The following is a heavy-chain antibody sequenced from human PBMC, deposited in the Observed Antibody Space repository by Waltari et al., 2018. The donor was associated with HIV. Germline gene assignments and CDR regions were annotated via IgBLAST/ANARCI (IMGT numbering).Heavy chain of an antibody. CDR1: GCSISSGSYY. D-gene: IGHD3-3*02. V-gene: IGHV4-61*02. CDR3: AREAFRAGYY. J-gene: IGHJ4*02. CDR2: IYTSGST. Sequence: QVQLQESGPGLVKPSQTLSLTCTVSGCSISSGSYYGSWIRQPAGKGLEWIGRIYTSGSTNYNPSLKSRVTISVDTSKNQFSLKLSSVTAADTAVYYCAREAFRAGYYWGQGTLVTVSS.